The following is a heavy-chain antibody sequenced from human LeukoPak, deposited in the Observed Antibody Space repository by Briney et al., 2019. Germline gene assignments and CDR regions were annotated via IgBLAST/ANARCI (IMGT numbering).Heavy chain of an antibody. CDR2: IYTSGST. D-gene: IGHD3-3*01. V-gene: IGHV4-61*02. CDR1: GGSISSGSYY. CDR3: ARAPYYDFWSGQYYFDY. J-gene: IGHJ4*02. Sequence: SETLSLTCTVSGGSISSGSYYWSWIRQPAGKGLEWIGRIYTSGSTNYNPSLKSRVTISVDTSKNQFSLKLSSVTAVDTAVYYCARAPYYDFWSGQYYFDYWGQGTLVTVSS.